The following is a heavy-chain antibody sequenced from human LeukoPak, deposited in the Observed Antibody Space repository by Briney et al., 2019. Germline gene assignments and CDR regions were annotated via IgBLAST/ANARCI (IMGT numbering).Heavy chain of an antibody. CDR1: GFRFSTYG. D-gene: IGHD3-10*01. CDR2: VWFDGSNS. Sequence: GGSLRLSCTGSGFRFSTYGMHWVRQAPGKGLEWLGYVWFDGSNSDYVDPVKGRFTISRDNSKNTVFLQMNSLRAEDTAVYHCARFAGSDYTGSFDLWGQGTPVTVSS. CDR3: ARFAGSDYTGSFDL. V-gene: IGHV3-33*01. J-gene: IGHJ4*02.